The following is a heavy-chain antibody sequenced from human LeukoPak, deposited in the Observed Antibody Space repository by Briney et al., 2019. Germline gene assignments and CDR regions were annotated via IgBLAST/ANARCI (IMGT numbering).Heavy chain of an antibody. CDR2: ISGSGGST. CDR1: GVTFISYA. Sequence: PGGSLRLSCAASGVTFISYAMSWVRQAPVKGLEWLSIISGSGGSTYYADSVKGRFTISRDNSKNTLYLQMNNLRAEDTAVYYCAKTRGSGPFDYWGQGTLVTVSS. V-gene: IGHV3-23*01. D-gene: IGHD3-10*01. J-gene: IGHJ4*02. CDR3: AKTRGSGPFDY.